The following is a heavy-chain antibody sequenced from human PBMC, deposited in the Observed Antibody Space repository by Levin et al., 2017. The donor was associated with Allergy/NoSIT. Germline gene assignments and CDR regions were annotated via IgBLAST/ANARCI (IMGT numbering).Heavy chain of an antibody. CDR2: ISSSGSTI. CDR1: GFTFSSYE. Sequence: GGSLRLSCAASGFTFSSYEMNWVRQAPGKGLEWVSYISSSGSTIYYADSVKGRFTISRDNAKNSLYLQMNSLRAEDTAVYYCARRERYYYYMDVWGKGTTVTVSS. V-gene: IGHV3-48*03. D-gene: IGHD1-1*01. CDR3: ARRERYYYYMDV. J-gene: IGHJ6*03.